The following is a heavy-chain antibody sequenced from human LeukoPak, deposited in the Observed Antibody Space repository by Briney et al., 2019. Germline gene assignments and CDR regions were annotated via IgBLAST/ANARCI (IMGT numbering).Heavy chain of an antibody. CDR2: IYYSGST. V-gene: IGHV4-59*08. CDR3: ARQGPYSSSWLDY. J-gene: IGHJ4*02. Sequence: SETLSLTCTVSGGSISSYDWSWIRQPPGKGLEWIGYIYYSGSTNYNPSLKSRVTISVDTSKNQFSLKLSSVTAADTAVYYCARQGPYSSSWLDYWGQGTLVTVSS. D-gene: IGHD6-13*01. CDR1: GGSISSYD.